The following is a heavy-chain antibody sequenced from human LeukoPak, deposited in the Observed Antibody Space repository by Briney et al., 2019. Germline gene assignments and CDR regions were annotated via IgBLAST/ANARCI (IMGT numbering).Heavy chain of an antibody. Sequence: PSETLSLTCTVSGGPIYSYYWSWIRQTAGKGLEWIGRLYPGVSTNYNPSLKSRVTMSVDTSKSQFALKLSAVTAADTAVYYCARLKFYDSTGYSPGHYIDVWGKGTTVTVSS. V-gene: IGHV4-4*07. D-gene: IGHD3-22*01. CDR3: ARLKFYDSTGYSPGHYIDV. CDR2: LYPGVST. J-gene: IGHJ6*03. CDR1: GGPIYSYY.